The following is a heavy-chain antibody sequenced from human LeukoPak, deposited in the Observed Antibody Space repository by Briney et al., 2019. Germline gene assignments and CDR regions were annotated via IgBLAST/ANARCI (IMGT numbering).Heavy chain of an antibody. J-gene: IGHJ4*02. CDR1: GGSFSGYY. D-gene: IGHD3-16*02. V-gene: IGHV4-34*01. Sequence: PSETLSLTCAVYGGSFSGYYWSWIRQPPGKGLEWIGEINHSGSTNYNPSLKSRVTISVDKSKNQFSLKLSSVTAADTAVYYCARVCDDYVWGSYRTFDYWGQGTLVTVSS. CDR3: ARVCDDYVWGSYRTFDY. CDR2: INHSGST.